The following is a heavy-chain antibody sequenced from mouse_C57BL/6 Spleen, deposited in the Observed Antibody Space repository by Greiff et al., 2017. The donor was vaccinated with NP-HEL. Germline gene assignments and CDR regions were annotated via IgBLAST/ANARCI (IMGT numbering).Heavy chain of an antibody. CDR2: ISDGGSYT. V-gene: IGHV5-4*01. J-gene: IGHJ4*01. CDR1: GFTFSSYA. Sequence: DVKLVESGGGLVKPGGSLKLSCAASGFTFSSYAMSWVRQTPEKRLEWVATISDGGSYTYYPDNVKGRFTISRDNAKNNLYLQMSHLKSEDTAMYYCARDPLYGPYAMDYWGQGTSVTVSS. CDR3: ARDPLYGPYAMDY. D-gene: IGHD1-1*01.